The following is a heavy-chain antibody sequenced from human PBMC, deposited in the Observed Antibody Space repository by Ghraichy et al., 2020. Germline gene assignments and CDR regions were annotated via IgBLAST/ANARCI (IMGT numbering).Heavy chain of an antibody. V-gene: IGHV3-66*01. J-gene: IGHJ4*02. CDR2: IYSGGTT. Sequence: GESLNISCAASRFTVSTNYMNWVRQAPGKGLEWVSAIYSGGTTLYAESVKGRFTISRDNSKNTVYLQMERLRAEDTAVYYCVNYLQGGLDYWGQGTLVTVSS. CDR1: RFTVSTNY. CDR3: VNYLQGGLDY. D-gene: IGHD3-16*01.